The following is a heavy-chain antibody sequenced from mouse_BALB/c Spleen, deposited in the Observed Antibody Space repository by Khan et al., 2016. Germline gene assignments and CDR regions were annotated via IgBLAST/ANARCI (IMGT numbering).Heavy chain of an antibody. J-gene: IGHJ2*01. CDR1: GYSFTGYY. Sequence: LVKTGASVKISCKASGYSFTGYYMHWVKQSHGKSLEWIGYISCYNGATNYTEKFKGKATFTVDTSSSTAYMQLNSLTSEDSAVSDCTGYGSSFPYYFDYRGPGTTLTVSS. CDR3: TGYGSSFPYYFDY. V-gene: IGHV1S34*01. CDR2: ISCYNGAT. D-gene: IGHD1-1*01.